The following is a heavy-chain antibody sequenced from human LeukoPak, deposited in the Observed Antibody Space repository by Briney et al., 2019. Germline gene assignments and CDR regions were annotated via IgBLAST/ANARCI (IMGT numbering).Heavy chain of an antibody. CDR3: AQGVWFGELLSY. V-gene: IGHV4-38-2*02. CDR1: GYSISSGYY. Sequence: SETLSLTCTVSGYSISSGYYWGWIRQPPGKGLEWIGSISHSGSTYYNPSLKSRVTISVDTSKNQFSLKLSSVTAADTAVYYCAQGVWFGELLSYWGQGTLVTVSS. CDR2: ISHSGST. J-gene: IGHJ4*02. D-gene: IGHD3-10*01.